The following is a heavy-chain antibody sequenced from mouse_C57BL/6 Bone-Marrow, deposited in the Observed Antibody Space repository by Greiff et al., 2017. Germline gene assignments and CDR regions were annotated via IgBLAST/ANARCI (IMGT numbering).Heavy chain of an antibody. D-gene: IGHD1-1*01. CDR3: ARNYGRRDWYVDV. CDR2: IHPNSGST. V-gene: IGHV1-64*01. J-gene: IGHJ1*03. CDR1: GYTFTSYW. Sequence: QVQLQQPGAELVKPGASVKLSCKASGYTFTSYWMHWVKQRPGQGLEWIGMIHPNSGSTNYNEKFKSKATLTVDKSSSTAYMQLSSLTSEDSAVYYCARNYGRRDWYVDVWGTGTTVTVSS.